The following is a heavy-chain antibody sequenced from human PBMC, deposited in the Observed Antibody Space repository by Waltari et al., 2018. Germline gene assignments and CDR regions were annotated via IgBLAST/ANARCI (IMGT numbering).Heavy chain of an antibody. V-gene: IGHV1-18*01. D-gene: IGHD3-10*01. J-gene: IGHJ5*02. CDR1: GYTFTNYG. Sequence: QVQLVQSGAEVKKPGASVKVSCKASGYTFTNYGISWVRQAPGQGLEWMAGISAYNGNTNYAQKLQGRVTMTIDTSTSTAYMELRSLRSDDTAVYYCAREGDGSGKRGWFDPWGQGTLVTVSS. CDR2: ISAYNGNT. CDR3: AREGDGSGKRGWFDP.